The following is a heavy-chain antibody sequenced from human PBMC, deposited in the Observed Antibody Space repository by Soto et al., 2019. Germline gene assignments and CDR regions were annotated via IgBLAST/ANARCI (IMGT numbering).Heavy chain of an antibody. Sequence: EVQLLESGGGLVQPGGSLRLSCAASGFTFSNYAMTWVRQAPGKGPEWVSTISSDATKTYYADSVKGRFTISREFSKNTLYLRMSSLRAEDTAIYYCAKDQIWQVPHFFDHWGQVILVTVSS. V-gene: IGHV3-23*01. CDR3: AKDQIWQVPHFFDH. J-gene: IGHJ4*02. CDR2: ISSDATKT. CDR1: GFTFSNYA. D-gene: IGHD3-3*02.